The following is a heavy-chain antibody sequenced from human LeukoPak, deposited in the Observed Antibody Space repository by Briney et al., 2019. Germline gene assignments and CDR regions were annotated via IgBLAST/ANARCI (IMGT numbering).Heavy chain of an antibody. V-gene: IGHV1-2*02. D-gene: IGHD2-15*01. CDR2: INPNSGGT. Sequence: ASVKVSCKASGYTFTGYYMHWVRQAPGQGLEWMGWINPNSGGTNYAQKFQGRVTMTRDTSTSTVYMELSSLRSEDTAVYYCAGEYCSGGSCYYYFDYWGQGTLVTVSS. CDR1: GYTFTGYY. CDR3: AGEYCSGGSCYYYFDY. J-gene: IGHJ4*02.